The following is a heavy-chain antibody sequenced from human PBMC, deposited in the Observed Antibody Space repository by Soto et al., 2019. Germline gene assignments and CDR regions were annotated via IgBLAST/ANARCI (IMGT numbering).Heavy chain of an antibody. D-gene: IGHD6-13*01. Sequence: PGGSLRLSCAASGFTFSSYDMHWVRQATGKGLEWVSAIGTAGDTYYPGSVKGRFTISRENAKNSLYLQMNSLRAGDTAVYYCASSSGSSSWFGAFDIWGQGTMVTVSS. CDR1: GFTFSSYD. V-gene: IGHV3-13*01. CDR3: ASSSGSSSWFGAFDI. J-gene: IGHJ3*02. CDR2: IGTAGDT.